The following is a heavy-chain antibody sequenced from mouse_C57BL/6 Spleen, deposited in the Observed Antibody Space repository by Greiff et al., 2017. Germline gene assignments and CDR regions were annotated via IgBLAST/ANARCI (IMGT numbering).Heavy chain of an antibody. V-gene: IGHV1-15*01. Sequence: QVQLKQSGAELVRPGASVTLSCKASGYTCTDYEMHWVKQTPVHGLEWIGAIDTETGGTAYNQKFKGKAILTADKSSSTAYMELRSLTSEDSAVYYCTRGEIVTTHYYAMDYWGEVTPVTVSP. CDR1: GYTCTDYE. J-gene: IGHJ4*01. CDR3: TRGEIVTTHYYAMDY. D-gene: IGHD2-5*01. CDR2: IDTETGGT.